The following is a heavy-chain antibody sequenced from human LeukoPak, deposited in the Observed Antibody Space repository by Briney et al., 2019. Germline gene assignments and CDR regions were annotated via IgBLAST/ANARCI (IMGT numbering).Heavy chain of an antibody. V-gene: IGHV1-18*04. Sequence: ASVKVSCKASGYTFTSYGISWVRQAPGQGLAWMGWISAYNGNTNYAQKLQGTGTMTTDTSTSTAYMELRSLRSDDTAVYYCARDRAPPYYYYGMDVWGKGTTVTVSS. J-gene: IGHJ6*04. CDR1: GYTFTSYG. CDR3: ARDRAPPYYYYGMDV. CDR2: ISAYNGNT.